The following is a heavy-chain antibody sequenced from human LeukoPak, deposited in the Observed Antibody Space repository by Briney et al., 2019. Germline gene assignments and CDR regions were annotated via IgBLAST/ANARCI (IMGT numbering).Heavy chain of an antibody. V-gene: IGHV1-18*01. Sequence: ASVKVSCKASGYTFTSYGISWVRQAPGQGLEWMGWISAYNGNTNYAQKLQGRVTMTTDTSTSTAYMELRSLRSDDTAVYYCATDKRRFGVVTGGFDYWGQGTLVTVSS. CDR1: GYTFTSYG. J-gene: IGHJ4*02. CDR3: ATDKRRFGVVTGGFDY. D-gene: IGHD3-3*01. CDR2: ISAYNGNT.